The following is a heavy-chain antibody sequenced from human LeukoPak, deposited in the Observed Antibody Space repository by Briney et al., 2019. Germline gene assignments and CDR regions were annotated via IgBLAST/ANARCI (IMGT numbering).Heavy chain of an antibody. J-gene: IGHJ4*02. Sequence: GGSLRLSCAASGFTFSSYAMSWVRQAPGKGLEWVSASSGSGGNTYFADSVKGRFTISRDNSKNTLYLQMNSLRAEDTAVYYCAKDRSYDHVCGSYGIDYWGQGTLVTVSS. CDR2: SSGSGGNT. CDR1: GFTFSSYA. V-gene: IGHV3-23*01. D-gene: IGHD3-16*01. CDR3: AKDRSYDHVCGSYGIDY.